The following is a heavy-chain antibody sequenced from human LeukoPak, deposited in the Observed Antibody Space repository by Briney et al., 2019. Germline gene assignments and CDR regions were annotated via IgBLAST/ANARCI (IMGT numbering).Heavy chain of an antibody. CDR1: GGTFSSYA. D-gene: IGHD1-26*01. CDR3: ASIVGATDNDAFDI. J-gene: IGHJ3*02. CDR2: IIPIFGTA. V-gene: IGHV1-69*05. Sequence: ASVKVSCKASGGTFSSYAISWVRQAPGQGLEWMGGIIPIFGTANYAQKFQGRVTITTDESTSAAYMELSSLRSEDTAVYYCASIVGATDNDAFDIWGQGTMVTVSS.